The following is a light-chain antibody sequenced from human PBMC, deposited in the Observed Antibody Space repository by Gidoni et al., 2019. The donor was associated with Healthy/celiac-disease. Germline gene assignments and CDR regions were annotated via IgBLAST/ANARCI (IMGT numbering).Light chain of an antibody. V-gene: IGKV1-39*01. CDR2: SAS. J-gene: IGKJ1*01. Sequence: DIQMTQSPSSLSASVGDRVTITCRASQSISNYLNWYQQKPGKAPKLLLYSASSLQSGVPSRVSGSGSGTDFTLTISSLQPEDFATYYCQQSYSTPHTFGLGTKVEIK. CDR3: QQSYSTPHT. CDR1: QSISNY.